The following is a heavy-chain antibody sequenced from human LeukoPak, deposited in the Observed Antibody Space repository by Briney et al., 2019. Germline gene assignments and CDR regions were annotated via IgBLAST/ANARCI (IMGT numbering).Heavy chain of an antibody. CDR1: GFTFNNYA. Sequence: GGSLRLSCAASGFTFNNYAMSWVRQAPGKGLEWVSATSGSGGSTYYADSVKGRFTISRDNSKNTLFLQMNSLRAEDTAVYYCAEIGGNLIYWGQGTLVTVSS. CDR3: AEIGGNLIY. V-gene: IGHV3-23*01. CDR2: TSGSGGST. J-gene: IGHJ4*02. D-gene: IGHD4-23*01.